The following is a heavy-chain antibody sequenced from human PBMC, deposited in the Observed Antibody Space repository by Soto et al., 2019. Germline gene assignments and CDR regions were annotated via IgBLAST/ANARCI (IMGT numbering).Heavy chain of an antibody. CDR1: GYTFTGYY. D-gene: IGHD2-15*01. J-gene: IGHJ5*01. V-gene: IGHV1-2*02. CDR3: ARELNGEPPHRARYCSGGSCYSGFGC. CDR2: INPNRGGT. Sequence: QVQLVQSGAEVKKPGASVKVSCKASGYTFTGYYMHWVRQAPGQGLEWMGWINPNRGGTNYAQKFQGRVTMTRGTSTSTAYMELSSLRSDGTAVYYCARELNGEPPHRARYCSGGSCYSGFGCWGQGTLVTVSS.